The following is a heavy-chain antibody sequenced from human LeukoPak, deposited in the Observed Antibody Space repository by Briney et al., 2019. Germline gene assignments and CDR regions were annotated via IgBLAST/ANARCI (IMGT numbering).Heavy chain of an antibody. CDR1: GFILSSFP. D-gene: IGHD6-13*01. Sequence: GGSLRLSCSASGFILSSFPMHWVRQAPGKGLEWVALISYDGSNIYYADSVKGRFTISRDNSKNTLYLQMSSLRTEDTAVYYCARGHSSRRLRADDWGERRLVTVSS. CDR3: ARGHSSRRLRADD. J-gene: IGHJ1*01. V-gene: IGHV3-30-3*01. CDR2: ISYDGSNI.